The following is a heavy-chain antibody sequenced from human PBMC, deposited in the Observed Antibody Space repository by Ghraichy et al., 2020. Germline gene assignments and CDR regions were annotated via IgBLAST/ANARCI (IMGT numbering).Heavy chain of an antibody. D-gene: IGHD6-6*01. CDR3: AKGGPYSSSSNCFGP. CDR2: ISGSGGSI. CDR1: GFTFSSYA. J-gene: IGHJ5*02. Sequence: GGSLRLSCAASGFTFSSYAMNWVRQAPGKGLEWVSSISGSGGSIYYADSVKGRFTISRDNSKNTLYLQMNSLRAEDTAVYYCAKGGPYSSSSNCFGPWGQGTLVTVSS. V-gene: IGHV3-23*01.